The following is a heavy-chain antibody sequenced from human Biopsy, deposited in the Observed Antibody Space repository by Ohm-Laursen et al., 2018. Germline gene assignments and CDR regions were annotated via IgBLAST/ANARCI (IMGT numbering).Heavy chain of an antibody. J-gene: IGHJ4*02. Sequence: SQTLSLTCTVTDGSISNIINYWGWIRQPLGKGLEWLGRIYHTGFTDYTPSLKSRFTISVDPSNNQFSQKLSSLTAADTAVYYCARHSFGSGRDFWGQGTLVTVSS. D-gene: IGHD3-10*01. V-gene: IGHV4-39*01. CDR3: ARHSFGSGRDF. CDR2: IYHTGFT. CDR1: DGSISNIINY.